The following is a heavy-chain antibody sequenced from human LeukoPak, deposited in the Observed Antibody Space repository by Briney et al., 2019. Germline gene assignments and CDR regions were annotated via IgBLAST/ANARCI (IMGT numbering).Heavy chain of an antibody. CDR1: GYTFTNYD. J-gene: IGHJ5*02. D-gene: IGHD6-19*01. CDR3: ARDHAVAGKGAFDP. CDR2: MNPSTGQT. V-gene: IGHV1-8*01. Sequence: GASVKVSCKASGYTFTNYDINWVRQAPGQGLEWMGWMNPSTGQTGYAQKFQGRVTMTRITSMSTLYMELSSLKSEDTAVYYCARDHAVAGKGAFDPWGQGTLVTVSS.